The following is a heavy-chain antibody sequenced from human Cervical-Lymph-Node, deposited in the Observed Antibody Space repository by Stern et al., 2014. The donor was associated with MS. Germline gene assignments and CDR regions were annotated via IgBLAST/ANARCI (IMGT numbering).Heavy chain of an antibody. Sequence: QLQLQESGPGLVKPSQTLSLTCTVSGGSISSGSYYWTWIRQPPGKGLEWIGHIDYSGSTNYNPSLESRVTMSVDSSKNEFSLILTSVTAADTAVYYCARALRNAYTWFDPWGQGTLVTVSS. J-gene: IGHJ5*01. CDR1: GGSISSGSYY. V-gene: IGHV4-61*01. D-gene: IGHD2-2*01. CDR3: ARALRNAYTWFDP. CDR2: IDYSGST.